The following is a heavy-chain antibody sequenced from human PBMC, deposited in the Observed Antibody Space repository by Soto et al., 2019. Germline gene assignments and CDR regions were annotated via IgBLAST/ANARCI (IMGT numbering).Heavy chain of an antibody. J-gene: IGHJ4*02. CDR1: GGSISDSNDH. CDR3: ARGAGTIFGVVLDY. V-gene: IGHV4-61*01. CDR2: IYYSGST. Sequence: PSETLSLTCTVSGGSISDSNDHWSWIRQPPGKGLEWIGYIYYSGSTNYNPSLKSRVTISVDTSKNQLSLKLSSVTAADTAVYYCARGAGTIFGVVLDYWGQGTLVTVSS. D-gene: IGHD3-3*01.